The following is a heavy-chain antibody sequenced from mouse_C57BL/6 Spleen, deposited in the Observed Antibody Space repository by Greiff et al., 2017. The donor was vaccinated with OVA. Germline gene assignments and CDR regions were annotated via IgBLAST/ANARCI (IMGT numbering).Heavy chain of an antibody. D-gene: IGHD1-1*01. CDR3: TRDYGSSSYAMDY. CDR2: IDPETGGT. V-gene: IGHV1-15*01. CDR1: GYTFPDYE. Sequence: VPLQQSGAELVRPGASVTLSCKASGYTFPDYEMHWVKQTPVHGLEWIGAIDPETGGTAYNQKFKGKAILTADKSSSTAYMELRSLTSEDSAVYYCTRDYGSSSYAMDYWGQGTSVTVSS. J-gene: IGHJ4*01.